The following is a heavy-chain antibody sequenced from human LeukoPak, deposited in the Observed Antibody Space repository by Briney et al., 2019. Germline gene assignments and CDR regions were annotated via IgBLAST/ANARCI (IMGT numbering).Heavy chain of an antibody. CDR2: FDPEDGKT. CDR1: GYTLTELS. V-gene: IGHV1-24*01. D-gene: IGHD3-22*01. J-gene: IGHJ4*02. Sequence: ASVKVSCKVSGYTLTELSMHWVRQAPGKGLEWMGGFDPEDGKTIYAQKFQGRVTMTEDTSTDTAYMDLSSLRSEDTAVYYCATMTAITYYDDSSGYVYWGQGTLVTVSS. CDR3: ATMTAITYYDDSSGYVY.